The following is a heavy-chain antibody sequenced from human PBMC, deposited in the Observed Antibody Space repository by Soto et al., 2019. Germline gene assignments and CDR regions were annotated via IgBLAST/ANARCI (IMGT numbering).Heavy chain of an antibody. J-gene: IGHJ2*01. Sequence: ASVNVSCKASGYTFTGYYMHWVRQAPGQGLEWMGWINPNSGGTNYAQKFQGWVTMTRDTSISTAYMELSRLRSDDTAVYYCARDFCSGGSCYRTLYLWGRGTLVTVSS. CDR1: GYTFTGYY. CDR3: ARDFCSGGSCYRTLYL. V-gene: IGHV1-2*04. D-gene: IGHD2-15*01. CDR2: INPNSGGT.